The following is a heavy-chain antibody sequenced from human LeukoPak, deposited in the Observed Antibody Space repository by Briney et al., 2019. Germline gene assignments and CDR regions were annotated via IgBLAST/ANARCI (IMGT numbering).Heavy chain of an antibody. CDR3: VGERRATLDS. V-gene: IGHV4-59*04. D-gene: IGHD5-12*01. CDR2: IYHSGST. J-gene: IGHJ4*02. CDR1: GGSISNYY. Sequence: SETLSLTCTVSGGSISNYYWSWLRQPPGKGLEWIGSIYHSGSTYYNPSLKSRVTISVDTSKNQFSLKLRSVTAADTAVYYCVGERRATLDSWGQGTLVTVSS.